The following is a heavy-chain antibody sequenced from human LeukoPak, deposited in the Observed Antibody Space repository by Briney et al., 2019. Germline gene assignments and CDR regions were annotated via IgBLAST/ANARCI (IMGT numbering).Heavy chain of an antibody. J-gene: IGHJ3*02. CDR1: GGTFSSYV. Sequence: SVRVSCKASGGTFSSYVLSWVRQGPGQGLEWMGGIFPIFCTSNYAQKLQGRVTIPTDDSTSTVYRELSSLRSQDTAVYYCARVPWELDAFDIWGQGTMVTVSS. V-gene: IGHV1-69*05. D-gene: IGHD1-26*01. CDR3: ARVPWELDAFDI. CDR2: IFPIFCTS.